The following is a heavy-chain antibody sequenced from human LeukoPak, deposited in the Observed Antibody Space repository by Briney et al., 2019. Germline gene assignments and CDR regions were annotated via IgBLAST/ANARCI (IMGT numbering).Heavy chain of an antibody. Sequence: GSLRLSCAASGFSVSSNYMSWVRQAPGKGLEWIGTIYHSGSTYYNPSLKSRVTISVDTSKNQFSLKLSSVTAADTALYYCAKHYMGSSYNHGLDCWGQGTLVTVSS. V-gene: IGHV4-38-2*01. J-gene: IGHJ4*02. CDR1: GFSVSSNY. CDR2: IYHSGST. D-gene: IGHD3-10*01. CDR3: AKHYMGSSYNHGLDC.